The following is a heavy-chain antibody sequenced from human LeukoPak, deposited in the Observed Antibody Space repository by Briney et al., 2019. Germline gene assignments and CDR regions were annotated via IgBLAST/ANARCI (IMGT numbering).Heavy chain of an antibody. J-gene: IGHJ2*01. D-gene: IGHD5-18*01. CDR2: IYYTGNT. Sequence: PSETLSLTCTVSGASISSYYWSWIRQPPGKGLEWIGYIYYTGNTNYNPSLKSRVTVSVDTSKNQFSLRLTSVTAADTAVYYCAREVGGNSYGYRPTELYWYFDLWGRGTLVTVSS. V-gene: IGHV4-59*12. CDR1: GASISSYY. CDR3: AREVGGNSYGYRPTELYWYFDL.